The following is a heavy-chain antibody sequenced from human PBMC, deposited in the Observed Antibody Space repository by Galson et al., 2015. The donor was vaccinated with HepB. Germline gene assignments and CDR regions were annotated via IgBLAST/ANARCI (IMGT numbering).Heavy chain of an antibody. J-gene: IGHJ4*02. Sequence: SLRLSCAASGFTFGDYAMSWFRQAPGKGLEWVGFIRSKAYGGTTEYAASVKGRFTISRDDSKSIAYLQMNSLKTEDTAVYYCTRAPRGSWYVLLDYWGQGTLVTVSS. D-gene: IGHD6-13*01. CDR2: IRSKAYGGTT. CDR1: GFTFGDYA. CDR3: TRAPRGSWYVLLDY. V-gene: IGHV3-49*03.